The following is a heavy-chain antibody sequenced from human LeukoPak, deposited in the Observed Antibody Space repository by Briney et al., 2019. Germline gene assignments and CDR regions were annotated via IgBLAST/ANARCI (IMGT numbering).Heavy chain of an antibody. V-gene: IGHV3-66*01. D-gene: IGHD2-2*01. CDR2: IYSGGST. CDR1: GFTVSSNY. Sequence: GGSLRLSCAASGFTVSSNYMSWVRQAPGKGLEWVSVIYSGGSTYYADSVKGRFTISRDNAKNSLYLQMNSLRAEDTAVYYCARDQLRYCSSTSCSNFDYWGQGTLVTVSS. J-gene: IGHJ4*02. CDR3: ARDQLRYCSSTSCSNFDY.